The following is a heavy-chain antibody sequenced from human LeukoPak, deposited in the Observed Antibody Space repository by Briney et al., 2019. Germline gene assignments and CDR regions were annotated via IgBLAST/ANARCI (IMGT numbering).Heavy chain of an antibody. J-gene: IGHJ6*03. CDR3: ALSGSQNYYYYYYMDV. CDR1: GGSFSGYY. V-gene: IGHV4-59*01. CDR2: IYYSGST. D-gene: IGHD3-10*01. Sequence: SETLSLTCAVYGGSFSGYYWSWIRQPPGKGLEWIGYIYYSGSTNYNPSLKSRVTISVDTSKNQFSLKLSSVTAADTAVYYCALSGSQNYYYYYYMDVWGKGTTVTISS.